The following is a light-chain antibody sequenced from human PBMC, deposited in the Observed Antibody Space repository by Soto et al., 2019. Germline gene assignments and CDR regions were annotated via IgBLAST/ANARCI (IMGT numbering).Light chain of an antibody. CDR2: DAS. Sequence: EIVLTQSPATLSLSPGERATLSCRASQSVSSYLAWYQQKPGQAPRLLIYDASNRATGIPARFCGSGSGTEFTLTINSLQSEDFAVYYCQQYKNWPLFGQGTRLEIK. CDR3: QQYKNWPL. J-gene: IGKJ5*01. V-gene: IGKV3-11*01. CDR1: QSVSSY.